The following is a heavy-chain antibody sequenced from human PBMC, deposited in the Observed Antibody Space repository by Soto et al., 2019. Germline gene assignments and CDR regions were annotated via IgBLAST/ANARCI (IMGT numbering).Heavy chain of an antibody. CDR1: GGSISSGDYY. CDR2: IYYSGST. CDR3: ASERPDGSRLAP. Sequence: QVQLQESGPGLVKPSQTLSLTCTVSGGSISSGDYYWSWIRQPPGKGLEWIGYIYYSGSTYYNPSLQSRVTISVDTSTNQFALKLSSVTAADTAVYYCASERPDGSRLAPWGQGTLVTVSS. J-gene: IGHJ5*02. V-gene: IGHV4-30-4*01. D-gene: IGHD6-13*01.